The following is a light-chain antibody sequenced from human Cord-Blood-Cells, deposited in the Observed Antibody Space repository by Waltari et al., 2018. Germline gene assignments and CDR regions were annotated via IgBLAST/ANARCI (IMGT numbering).Light chain of an antibody. V-gene: IGKV1-39*01. J-gene: IGKJ1*01. CDR2: AAS. CDR1: QSISSY. Sequence: DIQMTQSPSSPSASVGDRVTITCRASQSISSYLNWYQQKPGKAPKLLIYAASSLQSGVPSRFSGSGSGTDFTLTISSLQPEDFATYYCQQSYSTHTWTFGQGTKVEIK. CDR3: QQSYSTHTWT.